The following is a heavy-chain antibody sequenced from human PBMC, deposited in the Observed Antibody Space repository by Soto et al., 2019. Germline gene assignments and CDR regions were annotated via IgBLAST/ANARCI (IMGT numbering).Heavy chain of an antibody. V-gene: IGHV1-18*01. Sequence: QIHLVQSGAEVKEHGASVKVSCKTSGYGFTSYALSWVRQAPGQGLEWMGWLTGYDGNTIYAENFQGRVTVTTDTSTDTAYMELRSLRSDDTAIYYCATVVGAVPSWGQGTLVTVSS. J-gene: IGHJ5*02. CDR3: ATVVGAVPS. D-gene: IGHD1-26*01. CDR1: GYGFTSYA. CDR2: LTGYDGNT.